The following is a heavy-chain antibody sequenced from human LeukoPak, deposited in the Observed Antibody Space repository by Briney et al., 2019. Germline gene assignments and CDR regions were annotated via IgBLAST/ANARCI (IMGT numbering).Heavy chain of an antibody. V-gene: IGHV4-39*07. CDR1: GGSISSSSNY. CDR2: IYYSGST. CDR3: ARGGTYYYDSSGYYYFDY. Sequence: SETLSLTCTVSGGSISSSSNYWGWIRQPPGKGLEWIGSIYYSGSTYYNPSLKSRVTISVDTSKNQFSLKLSSVTAADTAVYYCARGGTYYYDSSGYYYFDYWGQGTLVTVSS. J-gene: IGHJ4*02. D-gene: IGHD3-22*01.